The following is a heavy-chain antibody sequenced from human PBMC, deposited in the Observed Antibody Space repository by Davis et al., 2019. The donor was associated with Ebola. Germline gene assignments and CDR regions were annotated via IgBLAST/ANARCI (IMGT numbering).Heavy chain of an antibody. CDR3: AKDTPNIWFDV. Sequence: GESLKISCAASGFTFSSYWMSWVRQAPGKGLEWVSTHGTSGDTYYADSVKGRFTISRDNSKNTLHLQMNSLRVEDTAIYYCAKDTPNIWFDVWGQGTMVAVSS. CDR2: HGTSGDT. J-gene: IGHJ3*01. V-gene: IGHV3-23*01. D-gene: IGHD2-15*01. CDR1: GFTFSSYW.